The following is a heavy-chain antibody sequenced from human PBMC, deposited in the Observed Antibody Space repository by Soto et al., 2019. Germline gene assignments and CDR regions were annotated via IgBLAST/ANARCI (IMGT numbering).Heavy chain of an antibody. V-gene: IGHV2-5*02. J-gene: IGHJ4*02. Sequence: QITLKESGPTLVKPTQTLTLTCTFSGFSLSTSGVGVGWIRQPPGKALEWLALIYWDDDKRYSPSLKSRLTITKDTSKTQVVLTMNNMGPVDTATYYCAHRRGGGLKYGDYVDPFDYWGQGTLVTVSS. D-gene: IGHD4-17*01. CDR3: AHRRGGGLKYGDYVDPFDY. CDR2: IYWDDDK. CDR1: GFSLSTSGVG.